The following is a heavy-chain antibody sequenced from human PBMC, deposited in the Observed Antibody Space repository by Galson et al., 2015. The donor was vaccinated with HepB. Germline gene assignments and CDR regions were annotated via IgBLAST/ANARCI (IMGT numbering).Heavy chain of an antibody. V-gene: IGHV3-33*08. CDR2: IWYDGSNK. D-gene: IGHD6-13*01. J-gene: IGHJ3*02. Sequence: SLRLSCAASGFNFSSYGMHWVRQAPGKGLEWVAVIWYDGSNKYYADYVKGRFTISRDDSKNTLYVQMNSLRAEDTSVYYCAGLAAHDAFDIWGQGTMVTVSS. CDR1: GFNFSSYG. CDR3: AGLAAHDAFDI.